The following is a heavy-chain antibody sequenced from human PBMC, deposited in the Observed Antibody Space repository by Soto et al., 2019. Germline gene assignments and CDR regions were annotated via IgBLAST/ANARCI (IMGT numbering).Heavy chain of an antibody. V-gene: IGHV1-18*01. CDR2: ISAYNGNT. Sequence: SVKVSCKASGYTFTSYGISWVRQAPGQGLEWMGWISAYNGNTNYAQKLQGRVTMTTDTSTSTAYMELRSLRSDDTAVYYCARDLEDVAAAGYYYYGMDVWGQGTTVTAP. CDR1: GYTFTSYG. D-gene: IGHD6-13*01. CDR3: ARDLEDVAAAGYYYYGMDV. J-gene: IGHJ6*02.